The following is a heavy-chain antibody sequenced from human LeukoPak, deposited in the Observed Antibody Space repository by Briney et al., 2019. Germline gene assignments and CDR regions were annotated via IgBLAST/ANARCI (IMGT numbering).Heavy chain of an antibody. J-gene: IGHJ4*02. Sequence: SETLSLTCTVSGDSISSSSYYWGWIRQPPGTGLEWIGSIYYTGYTYDNPSLRSRITMSVDTPKNQFSLQLSSVTAADTAVYYCARGARDYGNLTPLYNFDYWGQGTLVTVSS. CDR2: IYYTGYT. CDR1: GDSISSSSYY. V-gene: IGHV4-39*07. D-gene: IGHD4-17*01. CDR3: ARGARDYGNLTPLYNFDY.